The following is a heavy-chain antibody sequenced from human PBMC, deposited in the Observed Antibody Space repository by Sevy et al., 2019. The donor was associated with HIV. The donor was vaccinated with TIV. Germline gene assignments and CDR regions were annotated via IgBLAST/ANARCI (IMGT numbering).Heavy chain of an antibody. V-gene: IGHV3-33*01. CDR2: IWYDGSNK. CDR3: SSGAPSVGSLNYYKGDSFDY. J-gene: IGHJ4*02. D-gene: IGHD3-10*01. CDR1: GFTFSSYG. Sequence: GGSLRLSCAASGFTFSSYGMHWVRQAPGKGLEWVALIWYDGSNKYYADSVKGRFTISRDNSKNTLYLQMNSLRAEDTAVYYCSSGAPSVGSLNYYKGDSFDYWGQGSLVTVSS.